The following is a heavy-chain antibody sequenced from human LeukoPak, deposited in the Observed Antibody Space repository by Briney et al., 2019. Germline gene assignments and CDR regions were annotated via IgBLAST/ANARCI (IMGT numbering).Heavy chain of an antibody. Sequence: GGSLRLSCAASGFSISNYWMSWVRQGPGKGLEWVASIDPDGSAERYVDSVKGRFTISRDNAKNSMYLQTNSLSAEDTALFYCARLFGGVTTFDYWGQGILVAVSS. D-gene: IGHD4-17*01. J-gene: IGHJ4*02. CDR1: GFSISNYW. CDR3: ARLFGGVTTFDY. V-gene: IGHV3-7*01. CDR2: IDPDGSAE.